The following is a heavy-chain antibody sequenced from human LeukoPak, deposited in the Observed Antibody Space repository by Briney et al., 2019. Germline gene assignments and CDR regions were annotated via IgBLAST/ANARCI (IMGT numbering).Heavy chain of an antibody. CDR1: VGSINSGNW. D-gene: IGHD2-2*02. CDR2: IYHNGTP. V-gene: IGHV4-4*02. Sequence: SETLSLTCAVSVGSINSGNWWRWVRQSPGKGLEWIGEIYHNGTPNYNPSLKSRVTISADTFKNHFSLKMTSVTAADTAVYYCATAPILRGEGGEHYKYGMDVWGQGTTVIVSS. J-gene: IGHJ6*02. CDR3: ATAPILRGEGGEHYKYGMDV.